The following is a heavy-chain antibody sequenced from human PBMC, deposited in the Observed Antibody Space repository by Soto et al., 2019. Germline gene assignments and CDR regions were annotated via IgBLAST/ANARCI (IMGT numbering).Heavy chain of an antibody. D-gene: IGHD2-15*01. V-gene: IGHV1-69*04. Sequence: SVKVSCKASGGTFSSYTISWVRQAPGQGLEWMGRIIPILGIANYAQKFQGRVTITADKSTSTAYMELSSLRSEDTAVYYCARDRCDGGSGYSSRGNWFDPWGQGTLVTVSS. J-gene: IGHJ5*02. CDR3: ARDRCDGGSGYSSRGNWFDP. CDR1: GGTFSSYT. CDR2: IIPILGIA.